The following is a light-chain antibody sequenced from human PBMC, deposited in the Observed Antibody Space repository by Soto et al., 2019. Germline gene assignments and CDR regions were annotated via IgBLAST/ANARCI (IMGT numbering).Light chain of an antibody. CDR1: QSVSSN. CDR3: QQYNDWPLT. J-gene: IGKJ5*01. Sequence: IEMTQYPATLSVSPGERYTLSCMASQSVSSNLVWYQQKPGQAPRLLIYGASTRVTGITARFSGSGSGTEFTLTISSVQSEDFAVYYCQQYNDWPLTFGQGTRLEIK. CDR2: GAS. V-gene: IGKV3-15*01.